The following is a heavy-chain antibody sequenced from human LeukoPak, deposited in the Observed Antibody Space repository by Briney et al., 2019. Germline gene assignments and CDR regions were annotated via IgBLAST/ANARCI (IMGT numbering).Heavy chain of an antibody. CDR2: ISGSGGST. D-gene: IGHD3-22*01. CDR1: RFTFSSYA. Sequence: GGSLRLSCAASRFTFSSYAMSWVRQAPGKGLEGVSAISGSGGSTYYADSVKGRFTISRDNSKKTLYLQINSLRAEDTAVYYCAKDLLQHTKANPFDYWGQGTLVTVSS. J-gene: IGHJ4*02. CDR3: AKDLLQHTKANPFDY. V-gene: IGHV3-23*01.